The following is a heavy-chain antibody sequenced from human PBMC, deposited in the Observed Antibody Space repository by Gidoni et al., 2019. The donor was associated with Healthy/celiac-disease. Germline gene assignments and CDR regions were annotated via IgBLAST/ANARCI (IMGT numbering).Heavy chain of an antibody. V-gene: IGHV3-23*01. CDR2: VNPGGGST. Sequence: EVQLLESGGGLVQPGGSLRLSCAASGFTFSSYAMNWVRQAPGKGLEWVSTVNPGGGSTYYADSVKGRFTISRDNSKNTLYLQMNSLRAEDTAVYYCAKDTSIAARLSDYWGQGTLVTVSS. CDR3: AKDTSIAARLSDY. J-gene: IGHJ4*02. CDR1: GFTFSSYA. D-gene: IGHD6-6*01.